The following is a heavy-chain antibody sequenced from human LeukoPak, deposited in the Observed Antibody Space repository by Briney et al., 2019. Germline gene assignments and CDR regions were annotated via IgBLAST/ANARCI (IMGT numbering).Heavy chain of an antibody. CDR3: ARTGSSRFDY. D-gene: IGHD1-26*01. V-gene: IGHV3-21*04. Sequence: GGSLRLSCAASGFTFSNYSMNWVRQAPGKGLEWVSSISSSSSYIFYADSVKGRFTISRDNFKNTLYLQMNSLRVEDTAVYYCARTGSSRFDYWGQGTLVTVSS. CDR2: ISSSSSYI. J-gene: IGHJ4*02. CDR1: GFTFSNYS.